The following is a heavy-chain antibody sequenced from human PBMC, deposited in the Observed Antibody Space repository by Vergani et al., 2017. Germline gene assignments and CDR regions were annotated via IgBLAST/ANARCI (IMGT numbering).Heavy chain of an antibody. D-gene: IGHD5-18*01. Sequence: QLQLQESGPGLVKPSETLSLTCTVSGGSISSSSYYWGWMRQPPGKGLEGIGSIYYSGSTNYNPSLKSRVTISVDTSKNQFSLKLSSVTAADTAVYYCARDTAMESYYYCYMDVWGKGTTVTVSS. CDR3: ARDTAMESYYYCYMDV. CDR2: IYYSGST. J-gene: IGHJ6*03. V-gene: IGHV4-39*02. CDR1: GGSISSSSYY.